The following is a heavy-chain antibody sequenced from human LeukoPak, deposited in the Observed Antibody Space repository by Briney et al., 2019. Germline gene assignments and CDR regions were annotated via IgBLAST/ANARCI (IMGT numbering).Heavy chain of an antibody. J-gene: IGHJ3*02. V-gene: IGHV4-59*01. D-gene: IGHD3-10*01. CDR3: ARSDYHNSGSHTVFDAFDI. CDR2: MSYSGST. CDR1: GGSLTSYY. Sequence: SETLSLTCTVSGGSLTSYYWSWLRQPPGKGLEWIGHMSYSGSTNYNPSLKSRVTISLDTPKNQFSLKLSSVTAADTAVYYCARSDYHNSGSHTVFDAFDIWGQGTRVTVSS.